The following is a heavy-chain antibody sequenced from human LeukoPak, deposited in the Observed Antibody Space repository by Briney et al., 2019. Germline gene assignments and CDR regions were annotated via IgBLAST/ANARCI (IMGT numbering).Heavy chain of an antibody. D-gene: IGHD1-26*01. Sequence: SETLSLTCTVSGGSISSYYWSWIRQPPGKGLEWIGYIYYSGSTYYNPSLKSRVTMSVDTSKNQFFLKLNSVTAADTAVYYCARGRPYSGGYHLDYWGQGTLVTVSA. V-gene: IGHV4-59*04. CDR3: ARGRPYSGGYHLDY. CDR1: GGSISSYY. CDR2: IYYSGST. J-gene: IGHJ4*02.